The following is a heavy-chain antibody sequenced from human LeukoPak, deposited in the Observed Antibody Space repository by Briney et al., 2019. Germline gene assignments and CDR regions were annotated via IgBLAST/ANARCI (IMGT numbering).Heavy chain of an antibody. CDR3: AREGYDSL. V-gene: IGHV4-61*09. Sequence: SLTCTVSGGSISSGNYYWSWIRQPAGKGLEWIGHIYTSGSTNYNPSLKSRVTISVDTSKNQFSLKLSSVTAADTAVYYCAREGYDSLWGQGTLVTVSS. D-gene: IGHD3-3*01. J-gene: IGHJ4*02. CDR1: GGSISSGNYY. CDR2: IYTSGST.